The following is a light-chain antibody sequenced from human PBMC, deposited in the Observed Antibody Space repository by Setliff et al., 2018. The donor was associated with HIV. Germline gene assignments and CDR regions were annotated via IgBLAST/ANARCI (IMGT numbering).Light chain of an antibody. Sequence: ALAQPASVSGSPGQTITISCTGTSSDIGGYNYVSWYQQHPGEAPRLIIYNVNNRPSGVSSRFSGSKSGNTASLSISELRAEDETDYYCTSYTGDNTRVFGTGTKVTVL. CDR3: TSYTGDNTRV. CDR2: NVN. CDR1: SSDIGGYNY. V-gene: IGLV2-14*03. J-gene: IGLJ1*01.